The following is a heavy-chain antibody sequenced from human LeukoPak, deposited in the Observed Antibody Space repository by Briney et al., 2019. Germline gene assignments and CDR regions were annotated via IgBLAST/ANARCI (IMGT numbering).Heavy chain of an antibody. J-gene: IGHJ4*02. D-gene: IGHD3-10*02. CDR1: GVSISSYY. CDR3: ARHVSTSESENFDY. Sequence: SETLSLTCTVSGVSISSYYWSWIRQPPGKGLEWIGYIYTSGSTNHNPSLKSRVTISVDTSKDQFSLKLSSVTAADTAVYYCARHVSTSESENFDYWGQGTLVTVSS. CDR2: IYTSGST. V-gene: IGHV4-4*09.